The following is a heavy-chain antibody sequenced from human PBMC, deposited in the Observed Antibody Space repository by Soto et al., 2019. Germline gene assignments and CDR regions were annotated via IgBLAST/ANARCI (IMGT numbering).Heavy chain of an antibody. V-gene: IGHV4-61*01. J-gene: IGHJ3*02. CDR3: ARERYYDSGGYYYPYAFDI. Sequence: SETLSLTCTVSGGSVSSGSYYWSWLRQPPGKGLEGIAYIYYSGSTNYNPSLKSRVTISIDTSKNQCTLKLSSVTAADTAVYYCARERYYDSGGYYYPYAFDIWGQGTMVTV. CDR1: GGSVSSGSYY. D-gene: IGHD3-22*01. CDR2: IYYSGST.